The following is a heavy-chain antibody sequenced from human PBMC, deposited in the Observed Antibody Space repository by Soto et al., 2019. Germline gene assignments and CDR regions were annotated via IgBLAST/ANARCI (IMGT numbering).Heavy chain of an antibody. CDR1: GGSISRGDYY. CDR3: ARGADQAYCGGDCDPSAY. D-gene: IGHD2-21*02. CDR2: IYYSGST. J-gene: IGHJ4*02. V-gene: IGHV4-30-4*01. Sequence: SETLSLTCTVSGGSISRGDYYWSWIRQPPGKGLEWIGYIYYSGSTYYNPSLKSRVTISVDTSKNQFSLKLSSVTAADTAVYYCARGADQAYCGGDCDPSAYCGQGTLVIVSS.